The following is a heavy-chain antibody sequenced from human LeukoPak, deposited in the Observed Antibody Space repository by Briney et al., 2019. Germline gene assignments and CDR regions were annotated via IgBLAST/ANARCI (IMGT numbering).Heavy chain of an antibody. Sequence: GESLKISCKGSGYSFTSYWIGWVRQMPGKGLEWMGIIYPGDSDTRYSPSFQGQVTISADKSISTAYLQWSSLKASDTAMYYRARTLTIFGVAEEFDAFDIWGQGTMVTVSS. J-gene: IGHJ3*02. CDR2: IYPGDSDT. CDR3: ARTLTIFGVAEEFDAFDI. CDR1: GYSFTSYW. V-gene: IGHV5-51*01. D-gene: IGHD3-3*01.